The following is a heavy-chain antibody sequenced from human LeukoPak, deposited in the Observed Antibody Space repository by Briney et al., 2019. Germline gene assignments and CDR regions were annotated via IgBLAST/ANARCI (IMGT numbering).Heavy chain of an antibody. CDR1: GGSISSSNCY. Sequence: SETLSLTCTVSGGSISSSNCYWGWIRQPPGKGLEWIGSIYYSGGTYYNASLKSRVSISIDTSKNQFSLKLSSVTAADTAVYYCARGSVGLLWFGESLRRRWFDPWGQGTLVTVSS. CDR3: ARGSVGLLWFGESLRRRWFDP. V-gene: IGHV4-39*01. J-gene: IGHJ5*02. CDR2: IYYSGGT. D-gene: IGHD3-10*01.